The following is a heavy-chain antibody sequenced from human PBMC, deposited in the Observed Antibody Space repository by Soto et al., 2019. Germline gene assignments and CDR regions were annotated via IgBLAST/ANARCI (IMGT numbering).Heavy chain of an antibody. V-gene: IGHV4-30-2*01. J-gene: IGHJ4*02. D-gene: IGHD1-26*01. Sequence: SETLSLTCAVSGGSISSGGYSWSWIRQPPGKGLEWIGYIYHSGSIYYNPSLKSRVTISVDRSKNQFSLKLSSVTAADTAVYYCARARVGASSFDYWGQGTLVTVSS. CDR1: GGSISSGGYS. CDR3: ARARVGASSFDY. CDR2: IYHSGSI.